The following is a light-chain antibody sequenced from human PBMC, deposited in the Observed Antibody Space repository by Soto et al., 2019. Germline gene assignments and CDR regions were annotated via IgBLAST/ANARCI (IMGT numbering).Light chain of an antibody. CDR3: QQSYGIPLT. V-gene: IGKV1-39*01. J-gene: IGKJ4*01. CDR1: QRISSY. CDR2: GAS. Sequence: DIQMTQSPSSLSASVGDRVTITCRASQRISSYLNWYQQKPGKAPKLLIYGASSLQSGVPPRFSGSGSGTDFTLTISSLQPEDSATYYCQQSYGIPLTFGGGTKVEIK.